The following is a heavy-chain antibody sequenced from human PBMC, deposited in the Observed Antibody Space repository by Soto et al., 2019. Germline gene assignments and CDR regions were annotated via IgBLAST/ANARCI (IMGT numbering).Heavy chain of an antibody. D-gene: IGHD1-26*01. J-gene: IGHJ6*03. CDR3: ARDQGRYPRFMDV. V-gene: IGHV4-4*02. Sequence: QVQLQESGPGLVKPSGTLSLTCAVSGGSISTSDWWSWVRQPPGKGLEWIGEIYHSGITNYNPSLKSRVTMSVDKSKNQFSLRLSSVTAADTAVYYCARDQGRYPRFMDVWGKGTTVTVSS. CDR1: GGSISTSDW. CDR2: IYHSGIT.